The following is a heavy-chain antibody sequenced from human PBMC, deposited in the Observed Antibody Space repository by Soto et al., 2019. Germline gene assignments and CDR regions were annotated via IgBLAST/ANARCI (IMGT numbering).Heavy chain of an antibody. CDR1: GFTFSNYG. CDR2: IWYDGSNK. D-gene: IGHD6-13*01. Sequence: GGSLRLSCAASGFTFSNYGMHWVRQAPGKGLEWVAVIWYDGSNKYYADSVKGRFTISRDNSKNMLYLQMNSLRAEDTAVYYCARDCRAAAGLNRFDPWGQGTLVTVSS. CDR3: ARDCRAAAGLNRFDP. V-gene: IGHV3-33*01. J-gene: IGHJ5*02.